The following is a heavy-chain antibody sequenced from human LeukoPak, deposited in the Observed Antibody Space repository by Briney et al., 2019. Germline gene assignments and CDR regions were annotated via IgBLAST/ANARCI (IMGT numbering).Heavy chain of an antibody. CDR2: ISSNGVNT. CDR3: VRGTGY. J-gene: IGHJ4*02. Sequence: GGSLRLSCSVSGFTFSTYVMHWVRQAPGKGLEYVSAISSNGVNTYYADSVKGRFTISRDNSKNTLYLQMSSLRADDTAVYYCVRGTGYWGQGTLVTVSS. CDR1: GFTFSTYV. V-gene: IGHV3-64D*06.